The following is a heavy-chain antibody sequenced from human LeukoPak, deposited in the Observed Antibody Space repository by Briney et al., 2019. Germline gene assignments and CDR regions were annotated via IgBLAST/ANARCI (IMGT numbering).Heavy chain of an antibody. CDR2: ISSNGVNT. CDR3: VRGTGY. J-gene: IGHJ4*02. Sequence: GGSLRLSCSVSGFTFSTYVMHWVRQAPGKGLEYVSAISSNGVNTYYADSVKGRFTISRDNSKNTLYLQMSSLRADDTAVYYCVRGTGYWGQGTLVTVSS. CDR1: GFTFSTYV. V-gene: IGHV3-64D*06.